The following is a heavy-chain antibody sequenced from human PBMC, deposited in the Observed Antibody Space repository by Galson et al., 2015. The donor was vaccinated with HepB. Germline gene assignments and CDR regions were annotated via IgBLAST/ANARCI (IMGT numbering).Heavy chain of an antibody. CDR2: IIPIFGTA. CDR3: ARFQWELLTGHSAFDI. D-gene: IGHD1-26*01. J-gene: IGHJ3*02. V-gene: IGHV1-69*13. CDR1: GGTFSSYA. Sequence: SVKVSCKASGGTFSSYAISWVRQAPGQGLEWMGGIIPIFGTANYAQKFQGRVTITADESTSTAYMELSSLRSEDTAVYYCARFQWELLTGHSAFDIWGQGTMVTVSS.